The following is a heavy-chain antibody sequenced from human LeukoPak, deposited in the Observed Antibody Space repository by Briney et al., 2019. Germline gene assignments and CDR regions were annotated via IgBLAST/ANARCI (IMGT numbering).Heavy chain of an antibody. CDR1: GGSISSYY. V-gene: IGHV4-59*01. CDR2: IYYSGST. Sequence: PSETLSLTCTVSGGSISSYYWSWIRQPPGKGLEWIGYIYYSGSTNYNPSLKSRVTISVDTSKNQFSLKLSSVTAADTAVYYCARGGVPAAIGYYYYMDVWGKGTTVTISS. CDR3: ARGGVPAAIGYYYYMDV. J-gene: IGHJ6*03. D-gene: IGHD2-2*01.